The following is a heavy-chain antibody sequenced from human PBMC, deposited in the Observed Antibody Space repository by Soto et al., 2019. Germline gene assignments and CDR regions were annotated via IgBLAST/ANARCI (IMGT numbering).Heavy chain of an antibody. CDR1: GFTFNRHW. Sequence: EVQLVESGGGLVQPGGSLRLSCAASGFTFNRHWMHWVRQTPGKGLVWVSRINTDGSSSSYAGSVKGRFTISRDNAKNTLYLQMNSLRAEDAAVYYCVRDSRDSSSWDYWGQGTLVTVSS. J-gene: IGHJ4*02. CDR2: INTDGSSS. CDR3: VRDSRDSSSWDY. D-gene: IGHD6-13*01. V-gene: IGHV3-74*01.